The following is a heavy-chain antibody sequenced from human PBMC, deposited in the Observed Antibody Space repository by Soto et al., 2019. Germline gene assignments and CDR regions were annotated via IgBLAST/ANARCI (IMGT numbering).Heavy chain of an antibody. CDR3: TKGYYSGYDLAYFDY. J-gene: IGHJ4*02. D-gene: IGHD5-12*01. CDR2: ISGSGDNT. CDR1: GFSFDEYA. V-gene: IGHV3-23*01. Sequence: PGGSLRLSCAASGFSFDEYAMTWVRQAAGKGLEWVSAISGSGDNTYYADSVKGRFTISRDNFKDTLYLQLNSLRAEDTAVYYCTKGYYSGYDLAYFDYWGQGTLVTVSS.